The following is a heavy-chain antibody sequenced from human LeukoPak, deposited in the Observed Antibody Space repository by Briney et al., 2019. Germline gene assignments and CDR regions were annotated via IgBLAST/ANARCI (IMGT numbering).Heavy chain of an antibody. D-gene: IGHD5-12*01. J-gene: IGHJ4*02. CDR1: GLTFSDYY. CDR3: ARDIVATSHEY. CDR2: ISSTTTYT. Sequence: GGSLRLSCAASGLTFSDYYMSWIRQAPGKGLEWVSYISSTTTYTYYADSVKGRFTISRDNAKNSLYLQMNSLRPEDTAVYYCARDIVATSHEYWGQGILVTVSS. V-gene: IGHV3-11*06.